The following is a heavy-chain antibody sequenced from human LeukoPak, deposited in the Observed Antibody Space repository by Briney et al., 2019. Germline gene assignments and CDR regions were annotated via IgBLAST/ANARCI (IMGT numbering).Heavy chain of an antibody. J-gene: IGHJ4*02. CDR1: GFAFGTHW. D-gene: IGHD6-13*01. Sequence: PGGSLRLSCAASGFAFGTHWMNWVRQAPGKGLEWVATTDEDGNKKYYVDSVKGRFTISRDNAQNSLYLQMNSLRAEDTAIYYCATSTAAAGTDWGQGTLVTVSS. CDR3: ATSTAAAGTD. CDR2: TDEDGNKK. V-gene: IGHV3-7*03.